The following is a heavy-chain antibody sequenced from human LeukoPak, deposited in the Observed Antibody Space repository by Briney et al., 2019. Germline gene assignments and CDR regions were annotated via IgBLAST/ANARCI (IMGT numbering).Heavy chain of an antibody. V-gene: IGHV3-64*01. Sequence: GGSLRLSCAASGFTFSSYAMHWVRQAPGKGLEYVSAISSNGGSTYYANSVKGRFTISRDNSKNTLYLQMGSLRAEDMAVYYCARGGQSGDYYFDYWGQGTLVTISS. J-gene: IGHJ4*02. CDR2: ISSNGGST. CDR3: ARGGQSGDYYFDY. CDR1: GFTFSSYA. D-gene: IGHD3-10*01.